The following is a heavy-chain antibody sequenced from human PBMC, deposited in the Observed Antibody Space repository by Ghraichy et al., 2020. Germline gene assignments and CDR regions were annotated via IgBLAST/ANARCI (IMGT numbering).Heavy chain of an antibody. CDR1: GFTFSSYA. Sequence: LSLTCAASGFTFSSYAMHWVRQAPGKGLEWVAVISYDGSNKYYADSVKGRFTISRDNSKNTLYLQMNSLRAEDTAVYYCARDRVVAVASTYYYYYGMDVWGQGTTVTVSS. CDR2: ISYDGSNK. V-gene: IGHV3-30-3*01. D-gene: IGHD6-19*01. CDR3: ARDRVVAVASTYYYYYGMDV. J-gene: IGHJ6*02.